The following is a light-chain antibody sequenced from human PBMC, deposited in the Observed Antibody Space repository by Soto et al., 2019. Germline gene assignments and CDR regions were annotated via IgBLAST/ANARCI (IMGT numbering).Light chain of an antibody. Sequence: DIQMTQSPSSVSASLGDRVTITCRASQGISSWLAWYQQRPGEAPKVLIFAASSLQSGVPSRFSGSRSGTEFTLTITSLQPVDFATYYCQQTNSFPLTFGGGTKVDIK. CDR3: QQTNSFPLT. V-gene: IGKV1-12*01. CDR1: QGISSW. J-gene: IGKJ4*01. CDR2: AAS.